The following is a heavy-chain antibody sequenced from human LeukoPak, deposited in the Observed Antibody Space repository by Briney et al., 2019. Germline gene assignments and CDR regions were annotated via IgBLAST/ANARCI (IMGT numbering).Heavy chain of an antibody. Sequence: ASXKXXXKASGXTFTSYYMHXVRQAPGQGLEWMGIINPSGGSTSYAQKFQGRVTMTRDTSTSTVYMELSSLRSEDTAVYYRAREPAGYSYDYWGQGTLVTVSS. J-gene: IGHJ4*02. D-gene: IGHD5-18*01. CDR2: INPSGGST. CDR1: GXTFTSYY. V-gene: IGHV1-46*01. CDR3: AREPAGYSYDY.